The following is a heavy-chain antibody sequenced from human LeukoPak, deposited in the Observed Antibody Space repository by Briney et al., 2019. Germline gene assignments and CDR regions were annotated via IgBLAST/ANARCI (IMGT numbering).Heavy chain of an antibody. V-gene: IGHV7-4-1*02. Sequence: ASVKVSCKASGYTFTGYYMHWVRQAPGQGLEWMGWINTNTGNPTYAQGFTGRFVFSLDTSVSTAYLQISSLKAEDTAVYYCARDCDYSSGWYGEVLDYMDVWGKGTTVTVSS. CDR1: GYTFTGYY. CDR2: INTNTGNP. J-gene: IGHJ6*03. CDR3: ARDCDYSSGWYGEVLDYMDV. D-gene: IGHD6-19*01.